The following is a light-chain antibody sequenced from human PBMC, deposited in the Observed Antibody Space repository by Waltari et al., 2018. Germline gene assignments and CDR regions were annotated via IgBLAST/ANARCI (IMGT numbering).Light chain of an antibody. Sequence: DIVMTQPPDSLAVSLGERATINCKSSQSVLYSSNNKNCLAWYQQKPGQPPKLLIYRASTRESGVPDRFSGSGSGTDFTLTISSLQAEDVAVYYCQQYYTIPRTFGQGTKVEIK. CDR1: QSVLYSSNNKNC. CDR3: QQYYTIPRT. CDR2: RAS. V-gene: IGKV4-1*01. J-gene: IGKJ1*01.